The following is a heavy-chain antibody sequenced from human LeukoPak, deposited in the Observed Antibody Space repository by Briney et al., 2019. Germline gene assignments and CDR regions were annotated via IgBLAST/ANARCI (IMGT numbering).Heavy chain of an antibody. V-gene: IGHV4-4*02. D-gene: IGHD5-18*01. CDR2: IYHSGST. J-gene: IGHJ3*02. CDR3: ARSIDLPANTAMVRGDAFDI. Sequence: PSETLSLTCAVSGGSISSSNWWSWVRQPPGKGLEWIGEIYHSGSTNYNPSLKSRVTISVDKSKNQFSLKLSSVTAADTAVYYCARSIDLPANTAMVRGDAFDIWGQGTMVTVSS. CDR1: GGSISSSNW.